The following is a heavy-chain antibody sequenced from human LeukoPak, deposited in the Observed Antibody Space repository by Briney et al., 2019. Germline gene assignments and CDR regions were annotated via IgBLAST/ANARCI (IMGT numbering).Heavy chain of an antibody. CDR3: AKDDGDRDAFDT. CDR1: GFTFSSYG. Sequence: PGGSLTLFCTASGFTFSSYGMHWLRQAPGKGLEWVAFIRYDGSNKYYADSVKGRFTISRDNSKNTLYLQMNSLRAEDTAVYYCAKDDGDRDAFDTWGQGTMVTVSS. D-gene: IGHD7-27*01. J-gene: IGHJ3*02. V-gene: IGHV3-30*02. CDR2: IRYDGSNK.